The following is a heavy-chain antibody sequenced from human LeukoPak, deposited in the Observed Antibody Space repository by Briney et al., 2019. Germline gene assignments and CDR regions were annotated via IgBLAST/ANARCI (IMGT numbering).Heavy chain of an antibody. CDR3: ASGSYPDGYYFDY. CDR2: INPSGGST. CDR1: GYTFTSYC. D-gene: IGHD1-26*01. V-gene: IGHV1-46*01. Sequence: ASVKVSCKASGYTFTSYCMHWVRQAPGQGLEWMGIINPSGGSTSYAQKFQGRVTMTRDTSTSTVYMELSGLRSEDTAVYYCASGSYPDGYYFDYWGQGTLVTVSS. J-gene: IGHJ4*02.